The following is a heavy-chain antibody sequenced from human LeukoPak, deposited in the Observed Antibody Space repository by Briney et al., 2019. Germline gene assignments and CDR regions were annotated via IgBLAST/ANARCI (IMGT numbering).Heavy chain of an antibody. J-gene: IGHJ3*02. Sequence: PGGSLRLSCAASGFPFSSYGMHWVRQAPGKGLEWVAFIRYDGSNKYYADSVKGRFTISRDNSKNTLYLQMNSLRAEDTAVYYCAKGGGYSSSWYGIWGQGTMVTVSS. CDR3: AKGGGYSSSWYGI. CDR2: IRYDGSNK. V-gene: IGHV3-30*02. CDR1: GFPFSSYG. D-gene: IGHD6-13*01.